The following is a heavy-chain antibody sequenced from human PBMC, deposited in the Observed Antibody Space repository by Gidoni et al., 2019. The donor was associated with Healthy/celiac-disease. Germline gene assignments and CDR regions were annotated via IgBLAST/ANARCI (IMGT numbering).Heavy chain of an antibody. CDR1: GGSISSSSYY. V-gene: IGHV4-39*01. D-gene: IGHD1-26*01. J-gene: IGHJ4*02. Sequence: QLQLQESGPGLVKPSETLSLTCTVSGGSISSSSYYWGWIRQPPGKGLEWIGSIYYSGSTYYNPSLKSRVTISVDTSKNQFSLKLSSVTAADTAVYYCARHVPIVGAMVGEVGVFDYWGQGTLVTVSS. CDR2: IYYSGST. CDR3: ARHVPIVGAMVGEVGVFDY.